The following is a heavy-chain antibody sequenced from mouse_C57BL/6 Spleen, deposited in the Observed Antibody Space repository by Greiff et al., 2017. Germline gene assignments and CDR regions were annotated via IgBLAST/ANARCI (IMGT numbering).Heavy chain of an antibody. CDR3: GRRGSSAAWFAY. D-gene: IGHD1-1*01. CDR2: FHPYNDDT. CDR1: GYTFTTYP. Sequence: QVQLQQSGAELVKPGASVKMSCKASGYTFTTYPIEWMKQNHGKSLEWIGNFHPYNDDTKYNDKFKGKATLTVEQSSSTVYLELSRITSDDSAVYYCGRRGSSAAWFAYWGQGTLVTVSA. V-gene: IGHV1-47*01. J-gene: IGHJ3*01.